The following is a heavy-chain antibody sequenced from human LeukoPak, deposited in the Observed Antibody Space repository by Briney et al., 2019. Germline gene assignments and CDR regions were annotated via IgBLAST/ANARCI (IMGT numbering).Heavy chain of an antibody. V-gene: IGHV4-59*01. CDR1: GGSIRGYY. D-gene: IGHD3-16*01. CDR3: ARDKEAGPGIPLDAAFDI. J-gene: IGHJ3*02. Sequence: SETLSLTCTVSGGSIRGYYWSWIRQPPGKGLEWIGYIHHTGTTNYNPSPQSRVTLSVATSKNQFSLKLTSVTAADTAVYFCARDKEAGPGIPLDAAFDIWGQGTMVTVSS. CDR2: IHHTGTT.